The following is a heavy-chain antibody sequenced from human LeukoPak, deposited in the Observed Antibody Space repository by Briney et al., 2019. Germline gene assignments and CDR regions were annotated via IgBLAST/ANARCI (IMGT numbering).Heavy chain of an antibody. D-gene: IGHD5-18*01. Sequence: GGSLRLSCTASGLTLGGHDMHWVRQTTGDGLEWVTAVSAGHHAFYAGSVKGRFTVSREDAKNSLFLQMNSLRAGDTAIYYCVREARGYHYTYFDYWGQGSLVTVSS. CDR2: VSAGHHA. CDR3: VREARGYHYTYFDY. CDR1: GLTLGGHD. J-gene: IGHJ4*02. V-gene: IGHV3-13*01.